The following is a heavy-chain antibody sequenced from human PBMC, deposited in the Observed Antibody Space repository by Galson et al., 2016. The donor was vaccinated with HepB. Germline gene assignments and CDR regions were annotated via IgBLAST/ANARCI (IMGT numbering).Heavy chain of an antibody. V-gene: IGHV3-23*01. CDR3: ARVPYSSSRLFLSRVNAYYYYVDV. D-gene: IGHD6-13*01. Sequence: SLRLSCAASGFTFGSYAMSWVRQAPGKGLQWVSSISGSGVTTSYADSAKGRFTISRENSRDTLYLEMNSLRAEDTAVYYCARVPYSSSRLFLSRVNAYYYYVDVWGKGTTVTVSS. CDR1: GFTFGSYA. J-gene: IGHJ6*03. CDR2: ISGSGVTT.